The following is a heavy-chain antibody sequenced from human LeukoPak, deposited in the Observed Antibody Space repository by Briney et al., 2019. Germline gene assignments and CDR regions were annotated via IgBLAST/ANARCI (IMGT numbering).Heavy chain of an antibody. CDR3: AREHGSGSYYQS. J-gene: IGHJ4*02. Sequence: PSETLSLTCTVSGGSISSSSYYWGWLRQPPGTGLEWIGSIYYSGSTYYNPSLKSRITISVDTSKNQFSLKLSSVTAADTAVYYCAREHGSGSYYQSWGQGTLVTVSS. CDR2: IYYSGST. V-gene: IGHV4-39*07. CDR1: GGSISSSSYY. D-gene: IGHD3-10*01.